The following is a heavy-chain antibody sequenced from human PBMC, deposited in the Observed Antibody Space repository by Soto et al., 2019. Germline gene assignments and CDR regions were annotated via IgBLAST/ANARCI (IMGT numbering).Heavy chain of an antibody. Sequence: QVQLVQCGAEVKKPGASVKVSCKASGYTFTSYDINWVRQATEQGLEWMGWMNTNSGNTGYAQKFQGRVTMTRNTSISTAYMELSSMRSADPAVYYCARGRRGYSGYYFSDFDYWGQGTLVTVSS. V-gene: IGHV1-8*01. CDR1: GYTFTSYD. CDR3: ARGRRGYSGYYFSDFDY. J-gene: IGHJ4*02. D-gene: IGHD5-12*01. CDR2: MNTNSGNT.